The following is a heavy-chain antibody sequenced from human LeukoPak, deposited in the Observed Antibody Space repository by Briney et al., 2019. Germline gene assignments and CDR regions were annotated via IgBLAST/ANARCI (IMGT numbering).Heavy chain of an antibody. D-gene: IGHD3-16*01. J-gene: IGHJ4*02. CDR1: GGSISSSSYY. V-gene: IGHV4-39*01. CDR2: IYYTGST. CDR3: ASLWGIGD. Sequence: SETLSLTCTVSGGSISSSSYYWGWIRQPPGKGLEWIGTIYYTGSTYYSPSLESRVTISVDTSKNQFSLKLRSVTAADTAVYYCASLWGIGDWSQGTLVTVSS.